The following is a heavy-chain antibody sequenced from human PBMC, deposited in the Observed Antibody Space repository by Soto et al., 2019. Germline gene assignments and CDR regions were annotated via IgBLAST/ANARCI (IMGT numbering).Heavy chain of an antibody. CDR2: IIPIFGTA. J-gene: IGHJ4*02. CDR3: AFHYYGSGNAFDY. D-gene: IGHD3-10*01. CDR1: GCTFSSYA. V-gene: IGHV1-69*13. Sequence: SVKVSCKASGCTFSSYAISWVRQAPGQGLEWMGGIIPIFGTANYAQKFQGRVTITADESTSTAYMELSSLRSEDTAVYYCAFHYYGSGNAFDYWGQGTLVTVSS.